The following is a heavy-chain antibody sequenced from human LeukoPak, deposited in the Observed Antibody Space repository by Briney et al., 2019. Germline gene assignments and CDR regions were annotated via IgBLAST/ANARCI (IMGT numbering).Heavy chain of an antibody. CDR1: GFTVSSNY. J-gene: IGHJ4*02. CDR3: AKDIGRYYDSSGYSYFDY. Sequence: GGSLRLSCAASGFTVSSNYMSWVRQAPGKGLEWVSGISWNSGSIGYADSVKGRFTISRDNAKNSLYLQMNSLRAEDTALYYCAKDIGRYYDSSGYSYFDYWGQGTLVTVSS. D-gene: IGHD3-22*01. V-gene: IGHV3-9*01. CDR2: ISWNSGSI.